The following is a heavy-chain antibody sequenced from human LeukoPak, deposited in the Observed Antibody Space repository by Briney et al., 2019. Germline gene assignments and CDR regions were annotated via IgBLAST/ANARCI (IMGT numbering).Heavy chain of an antibody. CDR2: IYYSGST. CDR1: GGSISSYSYY. CDR3: ARTQGGYSYGNFDY. D-gene: IGHD5-18*01. Sequence: SETLSLTCTVSGGSISSYSYYWGWIRQPPGKGLKRIGSIYYSGSTYYNPSLKSRIIISVDTSKNQFSLKLSSVTAADTAVYYCARTQGGYSYGNFDYWGQGTLVTVSS. J-gene: IGHJ4*02. V-gene: IGHV4-39*07.